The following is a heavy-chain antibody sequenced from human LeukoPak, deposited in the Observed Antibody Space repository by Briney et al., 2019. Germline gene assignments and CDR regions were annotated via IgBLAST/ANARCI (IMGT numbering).Heavy chain of an antibody. CDR3: ASELYGDQAY. J-gene: IGHJ4*02. V-gene: IGHV3-7*05. CDR1: GFMFSNYW. Sequence: AGGSLRLSCAASGFMFSNYWMNWVRQAPGEGLEWVATIKEDGGEKYYVDSVKGRFTISRDNSKNALYLQMNGLRAEDTAVYYCASELYGDQAYWGQGTLVTVSS. D-gene: IGHD4-17*01. CDR2: IKEDGGEK.